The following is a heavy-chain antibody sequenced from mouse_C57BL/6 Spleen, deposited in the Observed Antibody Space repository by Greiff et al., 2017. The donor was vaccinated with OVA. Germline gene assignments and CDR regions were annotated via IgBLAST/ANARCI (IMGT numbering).Heavy chain of an antibody. D-gene: IGHD4-1*01. CDR3: ARGNWDGYFDV. CDR2: INPNNGGT. Sequence: DVQLQESGPELVKPGASVKMSCKASGYTFTDYNMHWVKQSHGKSLEWIGYINPNNGGTSYNQKFKGKATLTVNKSSSTAYMELRSLTSEDSAVYYCARGNWDGYFDVWGTGTTVTVSS. CDR1: GYTFTDYN. J-gene: IGHJ1*03. V-gene: IGHV1-22*01.